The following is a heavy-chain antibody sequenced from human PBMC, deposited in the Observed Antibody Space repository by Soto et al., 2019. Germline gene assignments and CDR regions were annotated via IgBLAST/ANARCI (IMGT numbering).Heavy chain of an antibody. CDR3: ARKSLRLYAFDI. D-gene: IGHD5-18*01. CDR2: INWNGGST. Sequence: GGSLRLSCASSGFTFDDYGMSWVRQAPGKGLEWVSGINWNGGSTGYADSVKGRFTISRDNAKNSLYLQMNSLRAEDTALYYCARKSLRLYAFDIWGQGTMVTVSS. CDR1: GFTFDDYG. J-gene: IGHJ3*02. V-gene: IGHV3-20*04.